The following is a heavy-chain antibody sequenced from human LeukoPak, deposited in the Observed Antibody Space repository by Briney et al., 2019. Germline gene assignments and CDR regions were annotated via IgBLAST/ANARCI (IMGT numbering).Heavy chain of an antibody. CDR3: AKDQSGVGPTAADY. J-gene: IGHJ4*02. Sequence: PGGSLILSCAASGFSFNIFGMHWVRQAPAKGLEWVTFIRSDGSHKDYTESVKGRFTISRDNSENTLYLQMNSLRSDDTAVYYCAKDQSGVGPTAADYWGQGTLVIVSS. V-gene: IGHV3-30*02. D-gene: IGHD1-26*01. CDR2: IRSDGSHK. CDR1: GFSFNIFG.